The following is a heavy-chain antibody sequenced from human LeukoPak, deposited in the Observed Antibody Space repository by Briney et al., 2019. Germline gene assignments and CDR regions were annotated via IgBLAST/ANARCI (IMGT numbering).Heavy chain of an antibody. CDR3: ARALKLWFGELSSFDY. CDR2: INHSGST. J-gene: IGHJ4*02. V-gene: IGHV4-34*01. CDR1: GGSFSGYY. Sequence: SETLSLTCAVYGGSFSGYYWSWIRQPPGKGLEWIGEINHSGSTNYNPSLKSRVPISVDTSKNQSSLKLSSVTAADTAVYYCARALKLWFGELSSFDYWGQGTLVTVSS. D-gene: IGHD3-10*01.